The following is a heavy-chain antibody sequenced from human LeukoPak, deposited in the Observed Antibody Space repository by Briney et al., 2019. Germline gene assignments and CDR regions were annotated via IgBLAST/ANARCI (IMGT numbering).Heavy chain of an antibody. CDR2: ISGSGVST. CDR1: GFTFSSYA. CDR3: AKDGESGYSYGRDLDY. V-gene: IGHV3-23*01. D-gene: IGHD5-18*01. Sequence: PGGSLRLSCAASGFTFSSYAMSRVRQAPGKGLEWVSAISGSGVSTYYADSVTGRFTISRDNSKNTLYLQMNSLRAEDTAIYYCAKDGESGYSYGRDLDYWGQGTLVTVSS. J-gene: IGHJ4*02.